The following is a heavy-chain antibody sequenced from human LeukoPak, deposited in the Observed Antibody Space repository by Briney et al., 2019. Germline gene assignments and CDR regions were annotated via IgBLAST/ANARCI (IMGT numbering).Heavy chain of an antibody. J-gene: IGHJ4*02. CDR2: IYTSRST. CDR1: GGGSSSYY. CDR3: AGTDILTQIPMFFDY. Sequence: SETLSLTCGVYGGGSSSYYWSWIRRPAGKGLEWIRRIYTSRSTNYNPSLTSRGTMSLDTPKNQFSLLLSSVTTADTAVYYLAGTDILTQIPMFFDYWGQGTLVTVPS. V-gene: IGHV4-59*10. D-gene: IGHD3-9*01.